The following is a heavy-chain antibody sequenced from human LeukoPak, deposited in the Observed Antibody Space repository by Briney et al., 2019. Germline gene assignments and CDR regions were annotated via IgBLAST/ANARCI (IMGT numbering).Heavy chain of an antibody. CDR3: ARHKDYYYSYMDV. CDR1: GGSISSYY. J-gene: IGHJ6*03. Sequence: NPSETLSLTCTVSGGSISSYYWSWIRQPAGKGLEWIGRIYSSGSTNYNPSLKSRVTLSVDTSKNQFSLKLSSVTAADTAVYYCARHKDYYYSYMDVWGKGTTVTISS. CDR2: IYSSGST. V-gene: IGHV4-4*07.